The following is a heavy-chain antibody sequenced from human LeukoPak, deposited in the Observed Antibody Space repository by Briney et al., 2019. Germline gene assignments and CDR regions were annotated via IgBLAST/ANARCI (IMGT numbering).Heavy chain of an antibody. CDR1: GYTFTSYY. CDR2: INPSGGST. D-gene: IGHD1-26*01. Sequence: AASVKVSCKASGYTFTSYYMHWVRQAPGQGLEWMGIINPSGGSTSYAQKFQGRATMTRDTSTSTVYMELSSLRSEDTAVYYCARDQAGAGYGYWGQGTLVTVSS. J-gene: IGHJ4*02. V-gene: IGHV1-46*01. CDR3: ARDQAGAGYGY.